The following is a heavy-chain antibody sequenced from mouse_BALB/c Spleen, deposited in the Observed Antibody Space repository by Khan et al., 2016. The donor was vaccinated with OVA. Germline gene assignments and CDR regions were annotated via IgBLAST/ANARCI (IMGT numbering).Heavy chain of an antibody. Sequence: EVKLMESGGGLVKPGGSLKVSCAASGFTFSNYAMYWVRQSPEKRMEWVASISSGGNSYYIDRAKGRLTISRDNARNILYLQMSSLRSEDTSNYYCARDYWFVYWGQGTLVTVSA. J-gene: IGHJ3*01. CDR1: GFTFSNYA. CDR2: ISSGGNS. V-gene: IGHV5-6-5*01. CDR3: ARDYWFVY.